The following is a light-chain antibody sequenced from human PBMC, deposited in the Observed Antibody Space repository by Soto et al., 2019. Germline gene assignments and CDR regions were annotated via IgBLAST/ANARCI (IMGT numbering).Light chain of an antibody. CDR2: DVS. V-gene: IGLV2-11*01. Sequence: QSLLPQPRSVSGSPGQSVTISCTGTSSDVGGYNSVSWYQQHPDKAPKFMIYDVSKRPSGVPDRFSGSKSGNTASLTISGLQAEDEADYYCCSYAGSDTHYVFGTGTKVTVL. CDR3: CSYAGSDTHYV. CDR1: SSDVGGYNS. J-gene: IGLJ1*01.